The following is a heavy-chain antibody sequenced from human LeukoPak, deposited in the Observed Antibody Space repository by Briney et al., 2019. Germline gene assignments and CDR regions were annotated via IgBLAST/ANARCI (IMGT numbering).Heavy chain of an antibody. CDR3: AKSGYNRFDY. CDR2: ISGSGSGGST. CDR1: GFTFSSSA. V-gene: IGHV3-23*01. J-gene: IGHJ4*02. D-gene: IGHD5-24*01. Sequence: GSLRLSCAASGFTFSSSAMSWVRQAPEKGLEWVSSISGSGSGGSTYYADSVKGRFTISRDNSKNTLYLQMNSLRAEDTAVYYCAKSGYNRFDYWGQGTLVTVSS.